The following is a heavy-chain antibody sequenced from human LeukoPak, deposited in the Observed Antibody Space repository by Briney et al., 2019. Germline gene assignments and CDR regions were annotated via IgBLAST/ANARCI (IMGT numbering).Heavy chain of an antibody. CDR3: AKSSMVRGAYFDY. CDR2: ISWNSGSI. Sequence: GGSLRLSCAASGFTFDDYAMHWVRHAPGKGLEWVSGISWNSGSIVYADSVKGRFTISRDNAKNSLYLQMNSLRAEDTALYYCAKSSMVRGAYFDYWGQGTLVTVSS. D-gene: IGHD3-10*01. J-gene: IGHJ4*02. V-gene: IGHV3-9*01. CDR1: GFTFDDYA.